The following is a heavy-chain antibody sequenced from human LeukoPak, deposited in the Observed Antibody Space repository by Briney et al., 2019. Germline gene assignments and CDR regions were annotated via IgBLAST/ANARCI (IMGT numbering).Heavy chain of an antibody. V-gene: IGHV1-69*06. CDR3: GREKPHPTPLKPVIAVAGNQSPDAFDI. Sequence: ASVKVSCKASGGTFSSYAISWVRQAPGEGLEWMGGIIPIFGTANYAQKFQGRVAITADKSTSTAYMEQSSLRSEDTAVYYCGREKPHPTPLKPVIAVAGNQSPDAFDIWGQGTMVTVSS. J-gene: IGHJ3*02. CDR1: GGTFSSYA. D-gene: IGHD6-19*01. CDR2: IIPIFGTA.